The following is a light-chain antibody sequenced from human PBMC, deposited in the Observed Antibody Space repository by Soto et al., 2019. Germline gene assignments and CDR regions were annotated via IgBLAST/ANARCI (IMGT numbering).Light chain of an antibody. CDR1: QSVDSSY. CDR2: GAS. Sequence: EMVLTQSPGTLSLSPGEGATLSCRASQSVDSSYLAWYQQKPGQAPRLLIYGASSRATGFPDTFSGSGSGTDFTLNITRVEPEDIAVYYCQHYGSSPPFTFGQGTKLEIK. CDR3: QHYGSSPPFT. V-gene: IGKV3-20*01. J-gene: IGKJ2*01.